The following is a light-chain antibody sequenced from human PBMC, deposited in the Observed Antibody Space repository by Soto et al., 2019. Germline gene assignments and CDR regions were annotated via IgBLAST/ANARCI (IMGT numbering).Light chain of an antibody. Sequence: DIVLTQSPGTLSLSPGERATLSCRASQSISSSYLAWYQQKRGQAPRLLIYGASTRATGSPARFSGSGSGTEFTLTISSLQSEDFAVYYCQHYNTWPWTFGQGTKVDIK. CDR3: QHYNTWPWT. CDR2: GAS. V-gene: IGKV3-15*01. CDR1: QSISSSY. J-gene: IGKJ1*01.